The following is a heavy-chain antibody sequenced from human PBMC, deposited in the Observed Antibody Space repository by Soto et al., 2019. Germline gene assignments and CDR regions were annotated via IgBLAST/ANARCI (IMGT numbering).Heavy chain of an antibody. CDR3: AKVTRVSIDS. CDR1: GGPVSSATYY. CDR2: IYDSASS. Sequence: SETLSLTCTVSGGPVSSATYYWSWFLHPPGKEPEWLGYIYDSASSNYNPSLKSRLTISLDTSKNQFSLKLSSVTAADTAVYYCAKVTRVSIDSWGQGTLVPVSP. J-gene: IGHJ5*01. D-gene: IGHD2-15*01. V-gene: IGHV4-61*01.